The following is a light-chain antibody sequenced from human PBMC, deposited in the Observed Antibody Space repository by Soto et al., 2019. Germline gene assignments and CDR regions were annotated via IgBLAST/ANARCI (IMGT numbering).Light chain of an antibody. CDR3: QVWDTSSDRVV. CDR2: DDR. CDR1: NIGSKS. J-gene: IGLJ2*01. Sequence: SYELTQPPSVSVAPGQTARITCGGNNIGSKSVHWYQQKPGQAPVLVVYDDRDRPSGIPERFSGSNSGNTATLTISRVEAGDEADYYCQVWDTSSDRVVFGGGTKVTVL. V-gene: IGLV3-21*02.